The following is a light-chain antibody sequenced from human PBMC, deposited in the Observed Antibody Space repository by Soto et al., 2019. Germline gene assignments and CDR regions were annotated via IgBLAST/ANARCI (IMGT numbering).Light chain of an antibody. V-gene: IGKV1-5*01. J-gene: IGKJ4*01. CDR1: QSISRW. CDR2: DAS. Sequence: DIHMTPSPSILSASLADRVTITSRASQSISRWLAWYQQKPGKAPKLLIYDASSLESGVPSRFSGSGSGTEFTLTISSLQPDDFATYYCQQYNHYSGLTFGGGTKVDI. CDR3: QQYNHYSGLT.